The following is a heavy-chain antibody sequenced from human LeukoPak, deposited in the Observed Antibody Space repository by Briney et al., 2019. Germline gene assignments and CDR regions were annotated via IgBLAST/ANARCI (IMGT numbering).Heavy chain of an antibody. J-gene: IGHJ5*02. V-gene: IGHV4-34*01. CDR2: INHSGST. D-gene: IGHD6-6*01. CDR1: GGSFSGYY. CDR3: ARGYGSSSYNWFDP. Sequence: SETLSLTCAVYGGSFSGYYWSWICQPPGKGLEWIGEINHSGSTNYNPSLKSRVTISVDTSKTQFSLKLRSVTAADTAVYYCARGYGSSSYNWFDPWGQGTLVTVSS.